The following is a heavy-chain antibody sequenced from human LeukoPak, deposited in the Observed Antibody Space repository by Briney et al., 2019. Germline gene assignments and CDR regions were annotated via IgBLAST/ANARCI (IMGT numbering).Heavy chain of an antibody. Sequence: PERSLRLSCAASGFTFSSYAMHWVREAPGKGLEWVAVISYDGSNKYYADSVKGRFTISGDNSKNTLYLQMNSLRAEDTAVYYCARGRNQLLLYYYGMDVWGQGTTVTVSS. D-gene: IGHD2-2*01. V-gene: IGHV3-30-3*01. CDR2: ISYDGSNK. CDR1: GFTFSSYA. CDR3: ARGRNQLLLYYYGMDV. J-gene: IGHJ6*02.